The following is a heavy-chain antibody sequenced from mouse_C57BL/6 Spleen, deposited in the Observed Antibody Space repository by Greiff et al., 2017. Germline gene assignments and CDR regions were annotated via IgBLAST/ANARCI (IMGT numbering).Heavy chain of an antibody. CDR2: IHPSDSDT. CDR1: GYTFTSYW. V-gene: IGHV1-74*01. D-gene: IGHD1-1*01. CDR3: AHFDYGSSRFAY. Sequence: QVQLKQPGAELVKPGASVKVSCKASGYTFTSYWMHWVKQRPGQGLEWIGRIHPSDSDTNYNQKFKGKATLTVDKSSSTAYMQLSSLTSEDSAVYYCAHFDYGSSRFAYWGQGTLVTVSS. J-gene: IGHJ3*01.